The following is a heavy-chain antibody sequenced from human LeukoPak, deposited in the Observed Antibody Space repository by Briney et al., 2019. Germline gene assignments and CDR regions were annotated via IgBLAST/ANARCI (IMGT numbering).Heavy chain of an antibody. D-gene: IGHD5-18*01. CDR3: ARAMYSYGFYFDY. Sequence: SETLSLTCTVSGGSISSGAYYWTWIRQPPGKGLEWIGFIFYSGNTYYNPSLKSRVTISIDTSKNQFSLKLSSVTAADTVVYYCARAMYSYGFYFDYWGQGSLVTVSS. CDR1: GGSISSGAYY. CDR2: IFYSGNT. V-gene: IGHV4-30-4*01. J-gene: IGHJ4*02.